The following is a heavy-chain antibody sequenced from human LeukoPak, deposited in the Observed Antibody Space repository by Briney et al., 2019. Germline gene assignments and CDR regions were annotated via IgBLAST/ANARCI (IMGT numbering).Heavy chain of an antibody. V-gene: IGHV3-23*01. CDR3: AKRTMSAFDS. Sequence: GGSLRLSCTASGFTFRTYAMNWVRQAPGKGLEWLSGISGSGNGTYYADSVKGRFTISRDNSKNVVYLQMNSLAVEDAATYYCAKRTMSAFDSWGQGTLLIVSS. CDR1: GFTFRTYA. J-gene: IGHJ4*02. CDR2: ISGSGNGT.